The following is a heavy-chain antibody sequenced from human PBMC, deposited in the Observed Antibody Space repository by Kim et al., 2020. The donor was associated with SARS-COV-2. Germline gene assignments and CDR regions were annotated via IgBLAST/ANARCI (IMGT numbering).Heavy chain of an antibody. Sequence: GGSLRLSCAASGFTVSSNYMSWVRQAPGKGLEWVSVIYSGGSTYYADSVKGRFTISRDNSKNTLYLQMNSLRAEDTAVYYCASGSGSYPNYYYYGMDVWGQGTTVTVSS. CDR2: IYSGGST. CDR1: GFTVSSNY. CDR3: ASGSGSYPNYYYYGMDV. V-gene: IGHV3-53*01. J-gene: IGHJ6*02. D-gene: IGHD1-26*01.